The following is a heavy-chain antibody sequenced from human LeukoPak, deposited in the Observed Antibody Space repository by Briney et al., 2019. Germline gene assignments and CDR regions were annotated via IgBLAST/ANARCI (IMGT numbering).Heavy chain of an antibody. CDR1: GFTFSSYA. Sequence: GGSLRLPCAASGFTFSSYAMHWVRQAPGKGLEYVSAISSIGGSTYYANSVKGRCTISRDNSENTLYLQMGSLRAEDMDVYYCARGDSSGYYYFDYWGQGTLVTVSS. CDR3: ARGDSSGYYYFDY. J-gene: IGHJ4*02. V-gene: IGHV3-64*01. CDR2: ISSIGGST. D-gene: IGHD3-22*01.